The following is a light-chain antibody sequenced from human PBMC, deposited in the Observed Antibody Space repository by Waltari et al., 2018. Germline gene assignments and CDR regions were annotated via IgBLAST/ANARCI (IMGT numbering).Light chain of an antibody. CDR1: QDISNL. J-gene: IGKJ1*01. V-gene: IGKV1-12*01. CDR3: QQASGLPWT. CDR2: TVS. Sequence: DIQMTQSPSSVSASVGDRVTITCRASQDISNLLAWYQQKSGKAPKLLIHTVSTLQIGVPPRFSGSGSGTDFTLTISSLQPEDFATYFCQQASGLPWTFGQGTKVEIK.